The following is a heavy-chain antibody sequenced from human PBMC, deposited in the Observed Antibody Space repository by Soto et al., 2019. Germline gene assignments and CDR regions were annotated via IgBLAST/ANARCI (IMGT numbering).Heavy chain of an antibody. J-gene: IGHJ6*02. CDR1: GGSISSSSYY. Sequence: QLQLQESGPGLVKPSEALSLTCTVSGGSISSSSYYWGWIRQPPGKGLEWIGSIYYSGSTYYNPSFKSRATISVHASKTQFSLKLRSVTAADTAVYYCARHVGGLLWCGELYGNQPTHYYGMDVWGQGTTVTVSS. CDR2: IYYSGST. V-gene: IGHV4-39*01. CDR3: ARHVGGLLWCGELYGNQPTHYYGMDV. D-gene: IGHD3-10*01.